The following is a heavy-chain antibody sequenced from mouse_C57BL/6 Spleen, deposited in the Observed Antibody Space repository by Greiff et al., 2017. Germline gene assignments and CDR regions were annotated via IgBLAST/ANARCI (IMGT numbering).Heavy chain of an antibody. CDR2: IYPGDGDT. CDR3: ARSDYYGEGD. D-gene: IGHD1-1*01. J-gene: IGHJ2*01. V-gene: IGHV1-82*01. CDR1: GYAFSSSW. Sequence: QVQLKASGPELVKPGASVKISCKASGYAFSSSWMNWVKQRPGKGLEWIGRIYPGDGDTNYNGKFKGKATLTADKSSSTAYMQLSSLTSEDSAVYFCARSDYYGEGDWGQGTTLTVSS.